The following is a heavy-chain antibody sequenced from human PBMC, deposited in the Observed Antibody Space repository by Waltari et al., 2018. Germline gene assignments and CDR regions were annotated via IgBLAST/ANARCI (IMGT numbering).Heavy chain of an antibody. J-gene: IGHJ6*03. CDR1: GGSISSYY. CDR3: ARLVTVVKGYYYYYMDV. D-gene: IGHD3-22*01. Sequence: QVQLQESGPGLVKPSETLSLTCTVSGGSISSYYWSWIRQPPGKGLEWIGYIYYSGSTNYNPSLKSRVTISVDTSKNQFSLKLSSVTAADTAVYHCARLVTVVKGYYYYYMDVWGKGTTVTISS. CDR2: IYYSGST. V-gene: IGHV4-59*08.